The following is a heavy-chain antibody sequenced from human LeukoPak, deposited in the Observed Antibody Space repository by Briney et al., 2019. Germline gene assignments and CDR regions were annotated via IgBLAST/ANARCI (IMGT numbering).Heavy chain of an antibody. V-gene: IGHV4-39*01. CDR1: GGSISSSSYY. D-gene: IGHD2-2*01. J-gene: IGHJ4*02. CDR2: IYYSGST. Sequence: KSSETLSLTCTVSGGSISSSSYYWGWIRQPPGKGLEWIGSIYYSGSTYYNPSLKSRVTISVDTSKNQFSLKLSSVTAADTAVYYCASQTVGDIVVVPAAAGLYYFDYWGQGTLVTVSS. CDR3: ASQTVGDIVVVPAAAGLYYFDY.